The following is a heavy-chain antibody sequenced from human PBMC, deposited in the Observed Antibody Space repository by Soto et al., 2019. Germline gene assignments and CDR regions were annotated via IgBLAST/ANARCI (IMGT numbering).Heavy chain of an antibody. Sequence: EVQLVESGGGLVQPGGSLRLSCAASGFTFSSYWMSWVRQAPGKGLEWVANIKQDGSEKYYVDSVKGRFTISRDNAKNSLYLQMNSLRAEDTAVYYCARLKRYNWNYGWDAFDIWGQGTMVTVSS. J-gene: IGHJ3*02. D-gene: IGHD1-7*01. V-gene: IGHV3-7*03. CDR3: ARLKRYNWNYGWDAFDI. CDR2: IKQDGSEK. CDR1: GFTFSSYW.